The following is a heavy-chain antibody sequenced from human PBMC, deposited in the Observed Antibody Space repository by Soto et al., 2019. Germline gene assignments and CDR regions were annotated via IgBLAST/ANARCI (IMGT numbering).Heavy chain of an antibody. D-gene: IGHD6-19*01. Sequence: SETLSLTCTVSGGSISSYYWSWIRQPPGKGLEWIGYIYYSGSTNYNPSLKSRVTISVDTSKNQFSLKLSSVTAADTAVYYCARQGGWTAGYYYYMDVWGKGTTVTVSS. V-gene: IGHV4-59*08. J-gene: IGHJ6*03. CDR2: IYYSGST. CDR1: GGSISSYY. CDR3: ARQGGWTAGYYYYMDV.